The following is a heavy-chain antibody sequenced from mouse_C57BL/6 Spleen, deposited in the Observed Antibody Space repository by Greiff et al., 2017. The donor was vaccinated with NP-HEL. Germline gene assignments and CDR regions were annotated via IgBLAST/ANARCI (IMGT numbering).Heavy chain of an antibody. D-gene: IGHD1-1*01. J-gene: IGHJ1*03. CDR3: AREGYGSSYWYFDV. CDR1: GFTFSSYA. V-gene: IGHV5-4*01. CDR2: ISDGGSYT. Sequence: EVQGVESGGGLVKPGGSLKLSCAASGFTFSSYAMSWVRQTPEKRLEGVATISDGGSYTYYPDNVKGRFTISRDNAKNNLYLQMSHLKSEDTAMYYCAREGYGSSYWYFDVWGTGTTVTVSS.